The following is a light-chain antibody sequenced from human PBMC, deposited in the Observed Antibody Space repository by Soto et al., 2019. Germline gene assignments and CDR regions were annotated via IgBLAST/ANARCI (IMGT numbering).Light chain of an antibody. J-gene: IGKJ3*01. CDR3: QQRTNGFS. CDR2: DTS. Sequence: EIAMTQSPATLSVSPGERATLSCRASQTVLTNLAWYQQKPGQAPRLLIYDTSNRATGIPARFSGSGSVTDFTLTINSLEPEDFAVYYCQQRTNGFSFGPGTKVDIK. CDR1: QTVLTN. V-gene: IGKV3-11*01.